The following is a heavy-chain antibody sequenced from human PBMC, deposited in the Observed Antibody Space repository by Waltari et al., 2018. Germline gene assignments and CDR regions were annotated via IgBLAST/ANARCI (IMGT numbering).Heavy chain of an antibody. Sequence: QLQLQATGPGLVKPSGTLSLTCAVYGDSMSNTDWWSWVRQSPGKGLEWIGQVQRSGRTNYNPSFASRVTVSVDTSTNQCSLKVTSATAADTAVYFCARDRGRGIYLDTWGQGTLVTVS. CDR3: ARDRGRGIYLDT. V-gene: IGHV4-4*02. CDR1: GDSMSNTDW. J-gene: IGHJ4*02. D-gene: IGHD2-15*01. CDR2: VQRSGRT.